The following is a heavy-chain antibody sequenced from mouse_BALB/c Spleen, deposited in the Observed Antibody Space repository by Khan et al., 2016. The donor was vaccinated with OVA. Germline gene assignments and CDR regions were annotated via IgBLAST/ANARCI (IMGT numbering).Heavy chain of an antibody. Sequence: EVQLQQSGPELVKPGASVKISCRTSGYTFPEYTVHWVKQSLGKSLDWIGVIIPKNGGTASNQKFKGKATWTVDKSSRTAYMEFRSLTSEDSAIYYCARDAGRYWGQGTSVTVAS. CDR2: IIPKNGGT. CDR3: ARDAGRY. J-gene: IGHJ4*01. D-gene: IGHD3-3*01. V-gene: IGHV1-18*01. CDR1: GYTFPEYT.